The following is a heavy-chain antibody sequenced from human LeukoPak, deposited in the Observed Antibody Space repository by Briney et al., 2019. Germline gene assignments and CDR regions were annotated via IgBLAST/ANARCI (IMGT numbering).Heavy chain of an antibody. CDR2: INPNSGGT. D-gene: IGHD3-16*02. CDR3: ARNRMITFGGVIVMDAFDI. CDR1: GYTFTSYY. Sequence: ASVKVSCKASGYTFTSYYMHWVRQAPGQGLEWMGWINPNSGGTNYAQKFQGRVTMTRDTSISTAYMELSRLRSDDTAVYYCARNRMITFGGVIVMDAFDIWGQGTMVTVSS. V-gene: IGHV1-2*02. J-gene: IGHJ3*02.